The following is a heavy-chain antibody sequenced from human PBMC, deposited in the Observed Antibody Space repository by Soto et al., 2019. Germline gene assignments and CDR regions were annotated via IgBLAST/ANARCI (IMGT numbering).Heavy chain of an antibody. CDR3: ARDLWGYCGTDCYPLDV. D-gene: IGHD2-21*02. CDR2: MYNTGST. J-gene: IGHJ6*02. CDR1: GGTISRYY. Sequence: QVQLQESGPGLVKPSETLSLTCTVSGGTISRYYWSWIRQPPGKGLEWIGYMYNTGSTVYNPSFKSRFTISVDTSKNQFSLKLKSVTAADTAVYYCARDLWGYCGTDCYPLDVWGQGTTVTLSS. V-gene: IGHV4-59*01.